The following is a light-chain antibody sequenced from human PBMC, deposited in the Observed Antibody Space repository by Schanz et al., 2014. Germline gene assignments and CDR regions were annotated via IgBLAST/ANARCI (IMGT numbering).Light chain of an antibody. Sequence: QSVLTQPASVSGSPGQSITISCTGISSDVGTYNLVSWYQQHPGKAPKLMIYEGTKRPSGVSIRFSGSKSGNTASLTVSGLQAEDEADYYCSSYGGSNFVVFGGGTKLTVL. V-gene: IGLV2-14*02. CDR2: EGT. J-gene: IGLJ2*01. CDR1: SSDVGTYNL. CDR3: SSYGGSNFVV.